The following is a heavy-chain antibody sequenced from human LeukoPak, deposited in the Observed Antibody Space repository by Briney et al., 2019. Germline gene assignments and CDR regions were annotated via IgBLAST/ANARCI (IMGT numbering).Heavy chain of an antibody. J-gene: IGHJ4*02. CDR2: ISAYNGNT. CDR1: GYTFTSYD. Sequence: ASVKVSCKASGYTFTSYDINWVRQAPGQGLEWMGWISAYNGNTNYAQKLQGRVTMTTDTSTSTAYMELRSLRSDDTAVYYCARESSTSPSGQSGYWGQGTLVTVSS. D-gene: IGHD2-2*01. CDR3: ARESSTSPSGQSGY. V-gene: IGHV1-18*01.